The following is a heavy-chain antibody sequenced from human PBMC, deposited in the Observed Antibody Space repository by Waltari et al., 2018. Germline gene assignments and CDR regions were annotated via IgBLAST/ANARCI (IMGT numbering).Heavy chain of an antibody. J-gene: IGHJ4*02. CDR2: VDPEDGET. CDR1: GYTFTDYY. CDR3: ALDLNAEGSGWYLFDY. D-gene: IGHD6-19*01. Sequence: EVQLVQSGAEVKKPGATVKTSCKVSGYTFTDYYMHWVQQAPGKGLEWMGLVDPEDGETRYAEKFQGRGTITADTSTDTAYMELSSLRSEDTAVYYCALDLNAEGSGWYLFDYWGQGTLVTVSS. V-gene: IGHV1-69-2*01.